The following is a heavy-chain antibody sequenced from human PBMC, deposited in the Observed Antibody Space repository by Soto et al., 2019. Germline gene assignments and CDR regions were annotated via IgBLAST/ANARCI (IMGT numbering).Heavy chain of an antibody. CDR1: GGSISGSDYY. Sequence: SETLSLTCIVSGGSISGSDYYWGWIRQPPGKGLEWIGNIYYSGSTYYNPSLKSRITISVDTSKNQFSLELSSVTAADTAVYCCARHRRDKTYFDYWGQGTLVTVSS. CDR2: IYYSGST. V-gene: IGHV4-39*01. D-gene: IGHD2-15*01. J-gene: IGHJ4*02. CDR3: ARHRRDKTYFDY.